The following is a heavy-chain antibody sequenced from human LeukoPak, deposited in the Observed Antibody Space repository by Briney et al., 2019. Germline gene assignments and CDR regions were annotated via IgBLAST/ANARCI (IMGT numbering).Heavy chain of an antibody. D-gene: IGHD5-24*01. V-gene: IGHV4-39*07. J-gene: IGHJ4*02. CDR2: IYYSGST. CDR1: GGSISSSSYY. Sequence: SETLSLTCTVSGGSISSSSYYWGWIRQPPGKGLEWIGSIYYSGSTYYNPSLKSRVTISVDTSKNQFSLKLSSVTAADTAVYYCARVSGYKDYWGQGTLVTVSS. CDR3: ARVSGYKDY.